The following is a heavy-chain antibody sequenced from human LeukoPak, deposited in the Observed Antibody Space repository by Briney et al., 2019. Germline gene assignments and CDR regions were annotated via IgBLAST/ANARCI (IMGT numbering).Heavy chain of an antibody. CDR1: GGSISSSSYY. Sequence: SETLSLTCTVSGGSISSSSYYWGWIRQPPGKGLEWIGYINYSGSTNYNPSLKSRVTISVDTSKNQFSLKLSSVTAADTAVYYCARIHRIAVAGTGFDPWGQGTLVTVSS. J-gene: IGHJ5*02. CDR3: ARIHRIAVAGTGFDP. CDR2: INYSGST. V-gene: IGHV4-61*05. D-gene: IGHD6-19*01.